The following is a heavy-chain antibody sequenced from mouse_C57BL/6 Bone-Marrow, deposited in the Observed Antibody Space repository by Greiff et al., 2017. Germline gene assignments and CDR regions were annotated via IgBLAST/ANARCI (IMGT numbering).Heavy chain of an antibody. D-gene: IGHD1-1*01. CDR2: ISSGSSTI. CDR3: ARDYYGSSYVGNWYFDV. CDR1: GFTFSDYG. Sequence: EVQRVESGGGLVKPGGSLKLSCAASGFTFSDYGMHWVRQAPEKGLEWVAYISSGSSTIYYADTVKGRFTISGDNAKNTLFLQMTSLRSEDTAMYYCARDYYGSSYVGNWYFDVWGTGTTVTVSS. J-gene: IGHJ1*03. V-gene: IGHV5-17*01.